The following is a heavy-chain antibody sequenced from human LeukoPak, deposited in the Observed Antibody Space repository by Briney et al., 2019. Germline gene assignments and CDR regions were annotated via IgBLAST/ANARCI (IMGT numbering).Heavy chain of an antibody. CDR3: ARVTYGSGTYGAFDY. V-gene: IGHV3-23*01. CDR2: ISGSGDRT. D-gene: IGHD3-10*01. Sequence: PGGSLRLSCAASGFTFSSSAMSWVRQAPGKGLEWVSTISGSGDRTYYADSVKGRFTISRDNSKNTLFLHMNSLRAEDTAVYYCARVTYGSGTYGAFDYWGQGTLVTVSS. CDR1: GFTFSSSA. J-gene: IGHJ4*02.